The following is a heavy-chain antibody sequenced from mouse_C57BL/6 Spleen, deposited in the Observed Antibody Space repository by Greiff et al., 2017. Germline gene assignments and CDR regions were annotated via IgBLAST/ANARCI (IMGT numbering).Heavy chain of an antibody. J-gene: IGHJ1*03. CDR3: TKTGTSWYFDV. V-gene: IGHV1-5*01. CDR1: FYTFTIYW. D-gene: IGHD4-1*01. CDR2: IDPGNSDT. Sequence: VQLQQSGTVLSLPFAQFPLSFHPSFYTFTIYWMHWVKQRPGQGLEGIGAIDPGNSDTSYNQKFKGKAKLTAVTSASTAYMELSSLTNEDSAVYYCTKTGTSWYFDVWGTGTTVTVSS.